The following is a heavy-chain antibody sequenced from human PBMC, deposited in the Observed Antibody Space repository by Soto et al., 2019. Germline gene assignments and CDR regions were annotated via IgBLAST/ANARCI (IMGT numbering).Heavy chain of an antibody. D-gene: IGHD1-20*01. CDR1: GGTLSGYA. J-gene: IGHJ6*02. CDR3: ARRGITGTSYGMEV. CDR2: IIPIFGTS. Sequence: SVKVAWKASGGTLSGYAISLVRQAPGQGLEWMGGIIPIFGTSNYAQKFQGRVTITADESTRTAYMELRSLRSEGTAVYYCARRGITGTSYGMEVWGQGTTVTVSS. V-gene: IGHV1-69*13.